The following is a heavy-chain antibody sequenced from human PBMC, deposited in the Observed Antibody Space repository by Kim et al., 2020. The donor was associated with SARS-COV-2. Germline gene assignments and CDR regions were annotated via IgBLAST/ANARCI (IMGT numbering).Heavy chain of an antibody. CDR3: ARDLRAGGDGGPFAFDI. D-gene: IGHD2-15*01. CDR1: GYTFTSYY. J-gene: IGHJ3*02. V-gene: IGHV1-46*01. CDR2: INPSGGST. Sequence: ASVKVSCKASGYTFTSYYMHWVRQAPGQGLEWMGIINPSGGSTSYAQKFQGRVTMTRDTSTSTVYMELSSLRSEDTAVYYCARDLRAGGDGGPFAFDIWGQGTMVTVSS.